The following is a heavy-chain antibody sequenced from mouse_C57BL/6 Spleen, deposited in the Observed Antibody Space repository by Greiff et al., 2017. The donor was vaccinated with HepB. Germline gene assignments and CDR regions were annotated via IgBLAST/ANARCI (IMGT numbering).Heavy chain of an antibody. D-gene: IGHD2-2*01. V-gene: IGHV5-17*01. CDR1: GFTFSDYG. CDR2: ISSGSSTI. CDR3: ARRGMVTPYYAMDY. J-gene: IGHJ4*01. Sequence: EVKLMESGGGLVKPGGSLKLSCAASGFTFSDYGMHWVRQAPEKGLEWVAYISSGSSTIYYADTVKGRFTISRDNAKNTLFLQMTRLRSEDTAMYYCARRGMVTPYYAMDYWGQGTSVTVSS.